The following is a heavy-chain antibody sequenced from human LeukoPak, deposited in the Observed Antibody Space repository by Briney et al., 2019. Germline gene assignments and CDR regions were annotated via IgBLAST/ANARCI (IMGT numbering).Heavy chain of an antibody. CDR3: AKEGDY. CDR1: GFTFSSYA. CDR2: ISSSGGTT. J-gene: IGHJ4*02. V-gene: IGHV3-23*01. Sequence: GGSLRLSCAASGFTFSSYAMSGVRQSPGKGLEWFSPISSSGGTTYYADSVKGRFTISRDNSKNTLYLLMNGLRAEDTAVYYCAKEGDYWGQGTLVTVSS.